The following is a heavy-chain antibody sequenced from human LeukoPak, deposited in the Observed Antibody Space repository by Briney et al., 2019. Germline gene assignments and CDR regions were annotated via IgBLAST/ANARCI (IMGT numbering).Heavy chain of an antibody. D-gene: IGHD6-19*01. J-gene: IGHJ4*02. CDR3: AKDIGIAVAGTGLFDY. Sequence: PGGSLRLSCAASGFTFSSYGMHWVRQAPGKGLEWFAAISGSGGSTYYADSVKGRFTISRDNSKNSLYLQMNSLRTEDTALYYCAKDIGIAVAGTGLFDYWGQGTLVTVSS. CDR1: GFTFSSYG. CDR2: ISGSGGST. V-gene: IGHV3-43*02.